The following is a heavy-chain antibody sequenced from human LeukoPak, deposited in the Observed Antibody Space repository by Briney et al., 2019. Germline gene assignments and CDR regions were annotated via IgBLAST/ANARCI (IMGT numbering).Heavy chain of an antibody. CDR1: GASIRSSNYY. CDR3: ARRGGDDYNRRFDS. CDR2: VNYNGNT. Sequence: SETLSLTCTVPGASIRSSNYYWGWIRQPPGKGLEWIGHVNYNGNTYYNPSLKSRVTISVDTSKNQFSLKLTSVTAADTAVYYCARRGGDDYNRRFDSWGQGTLVTVSS. V-gene: IGHV4-39*01. J-gene: IGHJ4*02. D-gene: IGHD5-24*01.